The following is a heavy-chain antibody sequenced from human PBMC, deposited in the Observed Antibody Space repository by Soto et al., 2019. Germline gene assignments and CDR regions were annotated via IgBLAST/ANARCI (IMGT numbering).Heavy chain of an antibody. CDR2: ISYDGSNK. D-gene: IGHD2-2*01. Sequence: GGSLRLSCAASGFTFSSYAMHWVRQAPGKGLEWVAVISYDGSNKYYADSVKGRFTISRDNSKNTLYLQMNSLRAEDTAAYYCARDHRDGPSRDWFASWGQGTLVPVSS. V-gene: IGHV3-30-3*01. CDR1: GFTFSSYA. CDR3: ARDHRDGPSRDWFAS. J-gene: IGHJ5*01.